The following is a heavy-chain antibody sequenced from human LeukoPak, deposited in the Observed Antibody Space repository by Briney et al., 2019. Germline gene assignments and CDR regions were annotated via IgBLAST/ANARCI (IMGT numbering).Heavy chain of an antibody. CDR2: IAHDGSNK. CDR3: ARSFFQWNYGSCLDS. V-gene: IGHV3-30*03. Sequence: GGSLRLSCAASGFSFSNYVMQWVRQVPGKGLEWVALIAHDGSNKYYADSVKGRFTISRDNSRSILYLQMNSLRPEDTVVYSCARSFFQWNYGSCLDSWGQGTLVTVPS. D-gene: IGHD1-7*01. CDR1: GFSFSNYV. J-gene: IGHJ4*02.